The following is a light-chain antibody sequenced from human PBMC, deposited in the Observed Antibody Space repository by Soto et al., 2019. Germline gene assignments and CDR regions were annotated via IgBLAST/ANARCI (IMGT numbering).Light chain of an antibody. CDR2: CAS. CDR3: QQYYSTPWT. J-gene: IGKJ1*01. V-gene: IGKV4-1*01. CDR1: QSVLYSSNNKNY. Sequence: DIAMTQSPDSLSVSLGERATINCKSSQSVLYSSNNKNYLAWYQQKPRQPPKLLIYCASTRESGVPDRFSGSGSGTDFTLTISSLQAEDVAVYYCQQYYSTPWTFGQGTKVEIK.